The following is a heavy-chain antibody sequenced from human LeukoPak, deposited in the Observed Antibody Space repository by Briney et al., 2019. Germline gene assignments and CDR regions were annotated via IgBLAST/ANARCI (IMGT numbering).Heavy chain of an antibody. D-gene: IGHD3-16*01. J-gene: IGHJ4*02. V-gene: IGHV3-21*04. Sequence: GGSLRLSCAASGFSFSTYSMNWVRQAPGKGLEWVSSISGDSNYIYNADSLKGRFTISRDNSKNTLYLQMNSLRAEDTAVYYCAKDRGEVCWGQGTLVTVSS. CDR3: AKDRGEVC. CDR2: ISGDSNYI. CDR1: GFSFSTYS.